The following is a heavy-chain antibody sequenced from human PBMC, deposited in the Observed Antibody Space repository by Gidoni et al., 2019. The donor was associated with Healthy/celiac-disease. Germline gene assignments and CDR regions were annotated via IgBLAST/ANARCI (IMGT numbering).Heavy chain of an antibody. D-gene: IGHD2-2*01. CDR3: TTSIVVVPAAMGAYYYYYMDV. Sequence: EVQLVESGGGLVKPGGSLRLYCAASGFTFSNAWMSWFRQAPGKGRECVGRIKSKTDGGTTDYAATVKGRFTISRDDSKNTLYLQMNSLKTEDTAVYYCTTSIVVVPAAMGAYYYYYMDVWGKGTTVTVSS. CDR1: GFTFSNAW. V-gene: IGHV3-15*01. J-gene: IGHJ6*03. CDR2: IKSKTDGGTT.